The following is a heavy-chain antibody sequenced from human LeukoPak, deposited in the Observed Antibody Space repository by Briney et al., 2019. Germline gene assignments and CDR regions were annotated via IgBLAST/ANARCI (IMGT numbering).Heavy chain of an antibody. CDR1: GFTFSSYA. CDR3: AKAAVVVPAAHPLKFDY. Sequence: PGGSLRLSCAASGFTFSSYAMSWVRQAPGKGLEWVSAISGSGGSTYYADSVKGRFTISSDNSKNTLYLQMNSLRAEDTAVYYCAKAAVVVPAAHPLKFDYWGQGTLVTVSS. V-gene: IGHV3-23*01. D-gene: IGHD2-2*01. CDR2: ISGSGGST. J-gene: IGHJ4*02.